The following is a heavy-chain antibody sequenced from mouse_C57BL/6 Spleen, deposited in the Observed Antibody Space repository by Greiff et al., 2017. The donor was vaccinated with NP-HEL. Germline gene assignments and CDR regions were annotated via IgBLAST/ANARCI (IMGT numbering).Heavy chain of an antibody. D-gene: IGHD2-2*01. Sequence: QVQLKESGAELVKPGASVKLSCKASGYTFTSYWMHWVKQRPGQGLEWIGMIHPNSGSTNYNEKFKSKATLTVDKSSSTAYMQLSSLTSEDSAVYYCAKPMVTYYFDYWGQGTTLTVSS. CDR3: AKPMVTYYFDY. V-gene: IGHV1-64*01. CDR1: GYTFTSYW. CDR2: IHPNSGST. J-gene: IGHJ2*01.